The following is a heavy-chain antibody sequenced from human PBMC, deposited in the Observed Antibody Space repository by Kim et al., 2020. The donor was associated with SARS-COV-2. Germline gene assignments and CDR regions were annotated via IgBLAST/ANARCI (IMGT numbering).Heavy chain of an antibody. D-gene: IGHD2-15*01. Sequence: GGSLRLSCAASGFTFSSYAMSWVRQAPGKGLEWVSAISGSGGSTYYADSVKGRFTISRDNSKNTLYLQMNSLRAEDTAVYYCAKDFSGYCSGGCCQPTDYWGQGTLVTVSS. CDR2: ISGSGGST. CDR3: AKDFSGYCSGGCCQPTDY. J-gene: IGHJ4*02. V-gene: IGHV3-23*01. CDR1: GFTFSSYA.